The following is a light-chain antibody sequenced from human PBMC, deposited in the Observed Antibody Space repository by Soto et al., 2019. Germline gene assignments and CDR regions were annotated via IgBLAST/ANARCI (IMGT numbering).Light chain of an antibody. CDR3: QQGHNWPLT. J-gene: IGKJ2*01. CDR2: SAS. V-gene: IGKV3-15*01. Sequence: EIAMTQSPATLSVSPGERATLSCRASQSISTELAWYQQIPGQPPRLLIYSASTRTTGVPARFTGSGSGSEFTLTISGMQFEDFAIYYCQQGHNWPLTFGQGTRLE. CDR1: QSISTE.